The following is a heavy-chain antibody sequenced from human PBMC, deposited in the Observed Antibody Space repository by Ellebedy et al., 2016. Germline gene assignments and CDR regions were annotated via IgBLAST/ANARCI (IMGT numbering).Heavy chain of an antibody. D-gene: IGHD2-15*01. CDR1: GFTFSSYA. CDR3: AKDRDIVVVVAALFDY. Sequence: GESLKISCAASGFTFSSYAMSWVRQAPGKGLEWVSVISGSGGSTYYADSVKGRFTISRDNSKNTLYLQMNSLRAEDTAVYYCAKDRDIVVVVAALFDYWGQGTLVTVSS. V-gene: IGHV3-23*01. J-gene: IGHJ4*02. CDR2: ISGSGGST.